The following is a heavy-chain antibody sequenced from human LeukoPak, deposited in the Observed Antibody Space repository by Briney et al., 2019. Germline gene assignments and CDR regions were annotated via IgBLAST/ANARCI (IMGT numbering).Heavy chain of an antibody. Sequence: PSETLSLTCAVYDVSFSAYCWSWIRQPPGKGLEWIGEIYHSGSANYNPSLQSRVTISVDTSKNQFSLKLSSVTAADTAVYYCARGLGGGNSVYFDLWGRGTLVTVSS. CDR2: IYHSGSA. V-gene: IGHV4-34*01. J-gene: IGHJ2*01. CDR1: DVSFSAYC. CDR3: ARGLGGGNSVYFDL. D-gene: IGHD4-23*01.